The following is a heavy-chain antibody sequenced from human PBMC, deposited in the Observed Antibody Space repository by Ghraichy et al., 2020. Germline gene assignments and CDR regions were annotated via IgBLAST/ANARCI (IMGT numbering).Heavy chain of an antibody. CDR3: ARFLLAARIFFDY. J-gene: IGHJ4*02. V-gene: IGHV4-31*03. CDR1: GGSISSGDYY. CDR2: IYYSGST. D-gene: IGHD6-6*01. Sequence: SLNISCTVSGGSISSGDYYWSWIRQHPGKGLEWIGYIYYSGSTYYNPSLKSRVTISVDTSKNQFSLKLSSVTAADTAVYYCARFLLAARIFFDYWGQGTLVTVSS.